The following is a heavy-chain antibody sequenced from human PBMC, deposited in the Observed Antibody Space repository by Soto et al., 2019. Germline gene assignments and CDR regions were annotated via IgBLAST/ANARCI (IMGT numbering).Heavy chain of an antibody. Sequence: QVQLQESGPGLVKPSQTLSLTCTVSGGSISSGGYYWSWIRQHPGKGLEWIGYIYYSGSTYYNPSLKSRVTISVXXXXXXXXXXXXXXXXXXXXXXXXXXEDGDLXXXMDVWGQGTTVTVSS. V-gene: IGHV4-31*03. CDR2: IYYSGST. CDR3: XXXEDGDLXXXMDV. D-gene: IGHD4-17*01. J-gene: IGHJ6*02. CDR1: GGSISSGGYY.